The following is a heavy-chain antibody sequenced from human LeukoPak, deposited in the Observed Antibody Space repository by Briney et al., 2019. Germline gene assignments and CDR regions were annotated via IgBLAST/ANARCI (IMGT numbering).Heavy chain of an antibody. J-gene: IGHJ4*02. CDR1: GFTFSSYE. CDR2: ISSSGSTI. V-gene: IGHV3-48*03. CDR3: AREGPFLDGSGTYKAKDY. Sequence: PGGSLRLSCAASGFTFSSYEMNWVRQAPRKGLEWVSYISSSGSTIYYADSVKGRFTISRDNAKNSLYLQMHSLRAEDTAVYYCAREGPFLDGSGTYKAKDYWGQGTLVTVSS. D-gene: IGHD3-10*01.